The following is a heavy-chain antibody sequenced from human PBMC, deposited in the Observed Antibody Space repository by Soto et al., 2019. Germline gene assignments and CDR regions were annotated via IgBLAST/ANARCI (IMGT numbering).Heavy chain of an antibody. J-gene: IGHJ4*02. V-gene: IGHV3-23*01. D-gene: IGHD6-19*01. Sequence: EVQLLESGGGLVQPGGSLRLSCAASGFTFSSYAMSWVRQAPGKGLEWVSAISGSGGSTYYADSVKGRFTISRDNSKNTLYLQMNSLRAEDTAVYYCAKEVVGRAVAEYYFDYWGQGTLVTVSS. CDR3: AKEVVGRAVAEYYFDY. CDR2: ISGSGGST. CDR1: GFTFSSYA.